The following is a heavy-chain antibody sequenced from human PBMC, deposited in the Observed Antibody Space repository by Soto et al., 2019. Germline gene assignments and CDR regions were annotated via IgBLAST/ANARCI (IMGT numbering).Heavy chain of an antibody. D-gene: IGHD3-16*01. V-gene: IGHV2-5*01. Sequence: QITLKESGPTLVKPTQTLTLTCTFSGFSLTTGGVGVGWFRQPPGKALEWLADLYWNTAKNHSPSLRGRLIIAKDTSRDPVFLTVTNVDPPDTATYYFAHRLTGHGMAVWGQGTTVTVSS. CDR3: AHRLTGHGMAV. CDR1: GFSLTTGGVG. CDR2: LYWNTAK. J-gene: IGHJ6*02.